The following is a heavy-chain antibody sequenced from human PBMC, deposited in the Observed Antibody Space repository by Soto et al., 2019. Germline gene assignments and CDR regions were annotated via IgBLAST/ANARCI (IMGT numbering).Heavy chain of an antibody. Sequence: DVQLVESGGGLVQPGRSLRLSCAASGFTFDDYAMHWVRQAPGKGLEWVSGISWNSGSIGYADSVKGRFTISRDNAKNSLYLQKNSLRAEDTALYYCAKDNAGGNYYYYDMYVWGKGTTVTVSS. CDR2: ISWNSGSI. J-gene: IGHJ6*03. V-gene: IGHV3-9*01. CDR3: AKDNAGGNYYYYDMYV. D-gene: IGHD1-1*01. CDR1: GFTFDDYA.